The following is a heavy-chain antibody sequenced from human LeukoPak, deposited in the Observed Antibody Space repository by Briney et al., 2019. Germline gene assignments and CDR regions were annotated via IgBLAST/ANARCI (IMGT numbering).Heavy chain of an antibody. CDR3: AGVEWGSVAALDDWYFDL. J-gene: IGHJ2*01. D-gene: IGHD6-6*01. CDR1: DFSISNPYY. V-gene: IGHV4-38-2*01. Sequence: PSETLSLTCAVSDFSISNPYYWGWVRQPPGKGLEWIGNIYHSRNTYYNPSLKSRVTISVDTSKNQFSLRLNSVTAADTAVYYCAGVEWGSVAALDDWYFDLWGRGTLVAVSS. CDR2: IYHSRNT.